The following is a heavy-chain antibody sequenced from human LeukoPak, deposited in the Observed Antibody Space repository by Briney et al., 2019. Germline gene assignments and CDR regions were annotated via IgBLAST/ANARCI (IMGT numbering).Heavy chain of an antibody. V-gene: IGHV4-59*01. D-gene: IGHD2-2*02. J-gene: IGHJ5*02. CDR3: AGIVPAAIGFDP. Sequence: PSETLSLTCTVPGGSISSYYWSWIRQPPGKGLEWIGYIYYSGSTNYNPSLKSRVTISVDTSKNQFSLKLSSVTAADTAVYYCAGIVPAAIGFDPWGQGTLVTVSS. CDR2: IYYSGST. CDR1: GGSISSYY.